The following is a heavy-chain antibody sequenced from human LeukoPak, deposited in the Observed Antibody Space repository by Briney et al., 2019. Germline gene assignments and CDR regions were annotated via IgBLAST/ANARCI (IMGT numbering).Heavy chain of an antibody. V-gene: IGHV4-59*12. D-gene: IGHD3-22*01. CDR1: GGSISSYY. CDR2: IYYSGST. Sequence: PSETLSLTCTVSGGSISSYYWRWIRQPPGKGLEWIGYIYYSGSTNYNPSLKSRVTISVDTSKNQFSLKLSSVTAADTAVYYCARERNYYDSSGYYADFDYWGQGTLVTVSS. CDR3: ARERNYYDSSGYYADFDY. J-gene: IGHJ4*02.